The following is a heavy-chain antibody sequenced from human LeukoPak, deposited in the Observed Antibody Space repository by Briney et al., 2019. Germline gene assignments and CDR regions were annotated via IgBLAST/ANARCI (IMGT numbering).Heavy chain of an antibody. V-gene: IGHV4-31*03. CDR3: ARGAYYDSSGYYLPDY. CDR2: IYYSGST. Sequence: SQTLSLTCTVSGGSISSGGYYWSWLRQHPGKGLEWIGYIYYSGSTYYNPSLKSRVTISVDTSKNQFSLKLSSVTAADTAVYYCARGAYYDSSGYYLPDYWGQGTLVTVSS. J-gene: IGHJ4*02. D-gene: IGHD3-22*01. CDR1: GGSISSGGYY.